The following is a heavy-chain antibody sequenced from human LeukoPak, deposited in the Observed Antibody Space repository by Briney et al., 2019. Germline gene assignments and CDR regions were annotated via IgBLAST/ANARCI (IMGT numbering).Heavy chain of an antibody. V-gene: IGHV3-30-3*01. CDR1: GFTFSSYA. CDR2: ISYDGSNK. J-gene: IGHJ4*02. D-gene: IGHD4-17*01. CDR3: ARDDLDDYGDYNPDY. Sequence: GVSLRLSCAASGFTFSSYALHWVRQAPGKGLEWVAVISYDGSNKYYADSVKGRFTISRDNSKNTLYLQMNSLRAEDTAVYYCARDDLDDYGDYNPDYWGQGTLVTVSS.